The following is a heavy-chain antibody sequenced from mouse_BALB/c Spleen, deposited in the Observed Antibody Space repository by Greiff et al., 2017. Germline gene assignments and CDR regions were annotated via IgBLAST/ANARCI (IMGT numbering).Heavy chain of an antibody. Sequence: EVKLMESGPGLVKPSQSLSLTCTVTGYSITSDYAWNWIRQFPGNKLEWMGYISYSGSTSYNPSLKSRISITRDTSKNQFFLQLNSVTTEDTATYYCARDQYYAMDYWGQGTSVTVSS. J-gene: IGHJ4*01. V-gene: IGHV3-2*02. CDR2: ISYSGST. CDR1: GYSITSDYA. CDR3: ARDQYYAMDY.